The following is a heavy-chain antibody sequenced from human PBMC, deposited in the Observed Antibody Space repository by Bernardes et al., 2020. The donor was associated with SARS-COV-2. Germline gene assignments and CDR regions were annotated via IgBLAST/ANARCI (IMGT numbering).Heavy chain of an antibody. CDR3: AKDTITTPDDY. Sequence: GRSLRPSCAASGFTFRSYAMSWVRQAPGKGLEWVSAISGSGGSTYYADSVKGRFTISRDNSKNTLYLQMNSLRAEDTAVYYCAKDTITTPDDYWGQGTLVTVSS. D-gene: IGHD3-3*01. CDR2: ISGSGGST. J-gene: IGHJ4*02. V-gene: IGHV3-23*01. CDR1: GFTFRSYA.